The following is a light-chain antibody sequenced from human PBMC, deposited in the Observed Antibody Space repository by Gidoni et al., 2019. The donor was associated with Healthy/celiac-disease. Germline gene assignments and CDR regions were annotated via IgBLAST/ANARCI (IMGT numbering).Light chain of an antibody. CDR3: QQYDNPAMYT. V-gene: IGKV1-33*01. CDR2: DAS. Sequence: DIQMTQSPSSLSASVGDRVTITCQASQDISNYLKWYQQKPGKAPKLLIYDASNLETGVPSRFSGSGSGTDFTFTISSLQPEDIATYYCQQYDNPAMYTFGQGTKLEIK. J-gene: IGKJ2*01. CDR1: QDISNY.